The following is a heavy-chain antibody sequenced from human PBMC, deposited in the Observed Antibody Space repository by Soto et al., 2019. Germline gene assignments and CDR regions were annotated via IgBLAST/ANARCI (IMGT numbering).Heavy chain of an antibody. J-gene: IGHJ4*02. CDR2: MNPKSGYT. CDR1: GYTFTRYD. CDR3: ARTDGDLDY. Sequence: QVQLVQSGAEVKKPGASVKVSSKTSGYTFTRYDINWVRQATGQGLEWMGWMNPKSGYTGYGQKFQGRVTMTRDTSISTAYMELSSLRSEDTAVYYCARTDGDLDYWGQGTLVTVSS. V-gene: IGHV1-8*01. D-gene: IGHD4-17*01.